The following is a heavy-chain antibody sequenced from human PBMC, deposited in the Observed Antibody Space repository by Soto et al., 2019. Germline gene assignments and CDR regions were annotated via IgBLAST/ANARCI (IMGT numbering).Heavy chain of an antibody. D-gene: IGHD2-2*01. V-gene: IGHV3-23*01. CDR3: AKDLMVSSTETDDY. J-gene: IGHJ4*02. Sequence: VGSLRLSCAASGFTFSSYAMSWVRQAPGKGLEWVSAISGSGGSTYYADSVKGRFTISRDNSKNTLYLQMNSLRAEDTAVYYCAKDLMVSSTETDDYWGQGTLVTVSS. CDR2: ISGSGGST. CDR1: GFTFSSYA.